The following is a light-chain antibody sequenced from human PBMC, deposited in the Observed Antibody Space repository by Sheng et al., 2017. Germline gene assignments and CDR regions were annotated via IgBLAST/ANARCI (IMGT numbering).Light chain of an antibody. J-gene: IGKJ3*01. Sequence: DIVLTQSPGTLSLSPGDRATPPPAGPSQSVSNSYIAWYQQTPGQAPRLLIYGASSRATGVPERFSGSGSGTDFTLSISRLEPEDFAVYYCQHFGNSPITFGPGTKVXIK. CDR2: GAS. CDR3: QHFGNSPIT. V-gene: IGKV3-20*01. CDR1: QSVSNSY.